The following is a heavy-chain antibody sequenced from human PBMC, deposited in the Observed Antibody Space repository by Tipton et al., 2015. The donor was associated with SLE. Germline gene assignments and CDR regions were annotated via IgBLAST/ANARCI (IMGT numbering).Heavy chain of an antibody. CDR2: IYYTGNT. D-gene: IGHD6-13*01. CDR3: AREGRGAAAGMDV. Sequence: TLSLTCTVSGGSISNYYWSWIRQPPGKGLEWIGYIYYTGNTNYNPSLKSRVTISLDTSKNQFFLTLNSVTAADTAVYYCAREGRGAAAGMDVWGQGTLVTVSS. V-gene: IGHV4-59*01. CDR1: GGSISNYY. J-gene: IGHJ4*02.